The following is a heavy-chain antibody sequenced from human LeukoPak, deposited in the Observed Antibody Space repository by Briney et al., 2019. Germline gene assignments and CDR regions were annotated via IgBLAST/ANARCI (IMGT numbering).Heavy chain of an antibody. CDR2: IYYSGST. J-gene: IGHJ4*02. D-gene: IGHD2-2*01. V-gene: IGHV4-39*01. Sequence: PSETLSLTCTVSGGSISSSSYYWGWIRQPPGKGLEWIGSIYYSGSTYYNPSLKSRVTISVDTSKNQFSLKLSSVTAADTAVYYWARHALPFVVVPAPINYWAKGTLTTVSP. CDR1: GGSISSSSYY. CDR3: ARHALPFVVVPAPINY.